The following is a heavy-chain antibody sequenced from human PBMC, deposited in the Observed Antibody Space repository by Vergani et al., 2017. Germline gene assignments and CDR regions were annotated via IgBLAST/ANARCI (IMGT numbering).Heavy chain of an antibody. CDR3: ARDTYDFWSVPNWFDP. D-gene: IGHD3-3*01. CDR1: GYTFTGYY. J-gene: IGHJ5*02. CDR2: INPNSGGT. Sequence: QVQLVQSGAEVKKPGASVKVSCKASGYTFTGYYMHWVRQAPGQGLEWMGWINPNSGGTNYAQKFQGRVTMTRDTSISTAYMELSRLRSDDTAVYYCARDTYDFWSVPNWFDPWGQGTLVTVSS. V-gene: IGHV1-2*02.